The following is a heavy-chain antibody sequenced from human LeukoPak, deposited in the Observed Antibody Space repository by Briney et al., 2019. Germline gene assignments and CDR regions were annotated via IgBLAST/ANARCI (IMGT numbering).Heavy chain of an antibody. D-gene: IGHD2-2*01. V-gene: IGHV3-30*18. Sequence: AGGSLRLSCAASGFTFSSYGMHWVRQAPGKGLEWVAVISYDGSNKYYADSVKGRFTISRDNSKNTLYLQMNSLRAEDTAVYYCAKARVIGYCSSTSCYAYYFDYWGQGTLVTVSS. J-gene: IGHJ4*02. CDR1: GFTFSSYG. CDR2: ISYDGSNK. CDR3: AKARVIGYCSSTSCYAYYFDY.